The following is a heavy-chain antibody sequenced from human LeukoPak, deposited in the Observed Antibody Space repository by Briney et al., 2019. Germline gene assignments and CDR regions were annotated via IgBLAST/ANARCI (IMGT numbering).Heavy chain of an antibody. V-gene: IGHV1-2*02. CDR1: GYTFTGYY. D-gene: IGHD2-2*01. CDR3: VRGRGSTSSNFDY. Sequence: ASVKVSCKASGYTFTGYYMHWVRQAPGQGLEWMGWINPNSGGTNYAQKFQGRVTMTRDTSIGTAYMELSRLTSDDTAVYYCVRGRGSTSSNFDYWGQGTLVTVSS. CDR2: INPNSGGT. J-gene: IGHJ4*02.